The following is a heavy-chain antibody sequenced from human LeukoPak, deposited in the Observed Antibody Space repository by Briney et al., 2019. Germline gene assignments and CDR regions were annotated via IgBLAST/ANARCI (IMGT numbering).Heavy chain of an antibody. J-gene: IGHJ4*02. CDR3: ARGHGGGEFDY. CDR1: GGSISSSSFY. D-gene: IGHD3-16*01. Sequence: SETLSLTCTVSGGSISSSSFYWGWIRQPPGKGLEWIGSIYYSGNTYYNPSLKSRVTISVDTSKNQFSLKLSSVTAADTAVYYCARGHGGGEFDYWGQGTLVTVSS. CDR2: IYYSGNT. V-gene: IGHV4-39*07.